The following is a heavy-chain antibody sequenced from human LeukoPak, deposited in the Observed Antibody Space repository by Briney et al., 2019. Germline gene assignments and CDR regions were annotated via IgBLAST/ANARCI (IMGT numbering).Heavy chain of an antibody. CDR1: GDSVSSNSAA. Sequence: SQTLSLTCAISGDSVSSNSAAWNWIRQSPSRGLEWLGRTYYRSKWYNDYAVSVKSRITINPDTSKNQFSLQLNSVTPEDTAVYYCARDTKAGSSWYSIYYFDYWGQGTLVTVSS. J-gene: IGHJ4*02. D-gene: IGHD6-13*01. V-gene: IGHV6-1*01. CDR2: TYYRSKWYN. CDR3: ARDTKAGSSWYSIYYFDY.